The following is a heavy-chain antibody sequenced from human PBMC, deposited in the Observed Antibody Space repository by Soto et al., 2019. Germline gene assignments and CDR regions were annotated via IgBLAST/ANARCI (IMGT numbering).Heavy chain of an antibody. Sequence: AASVKVSCKASGGTFSSYAISWVRQAPGQGLEWMGGIIPIFGTANYAQKFQGRVTITADESTSTAYMELSSLRSEDTAVYYCARYCSSTSCYSGDYYYGMDVWGQGTTVTVSS. D-gene: IGHD2-2*01. CDR1: GGTFSSYA. CDR3: ARYCSSTSCYSGDYYYGMDV. J-gene: IGHJ6*02. CDR2: IIPIFGTA. V-gene: IGHV1-69*13.